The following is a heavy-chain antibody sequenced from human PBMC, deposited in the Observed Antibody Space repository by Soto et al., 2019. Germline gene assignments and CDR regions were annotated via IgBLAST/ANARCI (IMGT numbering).Heavy chain of an antibody. D-gene: IGHD2-2*01. CDR2: ISYDGSNK. CDR1: GFTLNTYS. J-gene: IGHJ6*02. Sequence: PGGSLRLSCSVSGFTLNTYSMHWVRQAPGKGLEWVAVISYDGSNKYYADSVKGRFTISRDNSKNTLYLQMNSLRAEDTAVYYCARDPDIVVVPAAIIMYGMDVWGQGTTVTVSS. CDR3: ARDPDIVVVPAAIIMYGMDV. V-gene: IGHV3-30-3*01.